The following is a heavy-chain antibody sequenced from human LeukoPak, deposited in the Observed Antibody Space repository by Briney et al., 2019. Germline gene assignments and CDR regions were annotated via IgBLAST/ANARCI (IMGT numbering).Heavy chain of an antibody. J-gene: IGHJ4*02. V-gene: IGHV6-1*01. D-gene: IGHD5-18*01. CDR1: GDTFSSNTAA. CDR2: TYYRSKWYN. Sequence: SQTLSLTCATSGDTFSSNTAAWNCITQSPSRGLEWPRRTYYRSKWYNDYAVSVKSRITNNPDTSKNQFSLQLNPVTPEDTAVYYCARVLKVGYSYGYFDYWGQGTRVTVSS. CDR3: ARVLKVGYSYGYFDY.